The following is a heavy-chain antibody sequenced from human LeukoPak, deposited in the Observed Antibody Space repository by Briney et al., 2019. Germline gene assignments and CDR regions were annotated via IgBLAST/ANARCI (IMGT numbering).Heavy chain of an antibody. CDR2: INHSGST. D-gene: IGHD6-6*01. V-gene: IGHV4-34*01. J-gene: IGHJ4*02. Sequence: PSETLSLTCAVYGGSFSGYYWSWIRQPPGKGLEWVGEINHSGSTNYNPSLKSRVTISVDTSKNQFSLKLSSVTAADTAVYYCARVSIAARNFDYWGQGTLVTVSS. CDR1: GGSFSGYY. CDR3: ARVSIAARNFDY.